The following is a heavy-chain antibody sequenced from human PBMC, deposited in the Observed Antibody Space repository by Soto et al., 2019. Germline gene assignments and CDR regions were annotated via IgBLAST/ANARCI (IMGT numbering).Heavy chain of an antibody. Sequence: EVQLVESGGGLVQPGGSLRLSCAASGFTFSSYWMSWVRQAPGKGLEWVANIKQDGSEKYYVDSVKGRFTISRDNATTSLYLQMNSLRAEDTAVYYCAREPHDYDYVWGSDYWGQGTLVTVSS. CDR2: IKQDGSEK. CDR3: AREPHDYDYVWGSDY. D-gene: IGHD3-16*01. CDR1: GFTFSSYW. V-gene: IGHV3-7*01. J-gene: IGHJ4*02.